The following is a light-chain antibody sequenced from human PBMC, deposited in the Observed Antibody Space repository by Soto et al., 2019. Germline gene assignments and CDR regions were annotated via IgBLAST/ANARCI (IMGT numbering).Light chain of an antibody. V-gene: IGKV3-15*01. J-gene: IGKJ5*01. CDR2: SAS. CDR1: QSISDT. CDR3: QQYNNWPF. Sequence: EIVMTQSPATLSVSPGGRATLSCRASQSISDTLAWYQQKPGQAPRLLIYSASRGATGFPARFSGSGSGTEFTLTISSLQSEDFAVYYCQQYNNWPFFGQGTRLEIK.